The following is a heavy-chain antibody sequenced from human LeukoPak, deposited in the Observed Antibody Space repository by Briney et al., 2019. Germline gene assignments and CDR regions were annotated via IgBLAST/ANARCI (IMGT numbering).Heavy chain of an antibody. CDR3: ASLITPDAFDI. Sequence: GSLRLSCAASGFTFSSYSMNWVRQAPGKGLEWVSSISSSSSYIYYADSVKGRFTISRDNAKNSLYLQMNSLRAEDTAVYYCASLITPDAFDIWGQGTMVTVSS. J-gene: IGHJ3*02. V-gene: IGHV3-21*01. CDR1: GFTFSSYS. CDR2: ISSSSSYI. D-gene: IGHD1-14*01.